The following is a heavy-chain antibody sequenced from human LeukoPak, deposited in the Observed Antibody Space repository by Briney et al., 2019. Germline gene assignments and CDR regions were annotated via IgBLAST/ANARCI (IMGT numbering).Heavy chain of an antibody. CDR1: GFTLCNHG. CDR2: IWYDGSNK. J-gene: IGHJ4*02. Sequence: GGSLTLSCAASGFTLCNHGLHWVRQAPGKGLEWVAVIWYDGSNKYYADSVKGRYTISRDNSKNTVYLQMNSVRAEDTAEYYCGRHHRSSWFDYWAQGTLVTVSS. V-gene: IGHV3-33*01. D-gene: IGHD6-13*01. CDR3: GRHHRSSWFDY.